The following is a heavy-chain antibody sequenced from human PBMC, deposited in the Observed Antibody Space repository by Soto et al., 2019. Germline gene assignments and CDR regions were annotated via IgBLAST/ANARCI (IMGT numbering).Heavy chain of an antibody. D-gene: IGHD5-18*01. V-gene: IGHV1-18*01. CDR3: SKSPRGAMATA. CDR1: GYTFINYH. Sequence: QVQLVPSGGEVKKPGASVTVSCKASGYTFINYHITWVRQAPGQGLEWMAWINTYNGMTDYAQKFQGRFTMTRDTSTSTAYMKLRNLGYDDTAFYYCSKSPRGAMATAWGQGNLVSVSS. CDR2: INTYNGMT. J-gene: IGHJ4*02.